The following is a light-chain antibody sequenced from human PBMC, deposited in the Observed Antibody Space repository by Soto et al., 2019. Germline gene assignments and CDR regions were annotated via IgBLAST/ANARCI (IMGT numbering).Light chain of an antibody. CDR1: QSISNF. CDR3: QQLNSYPLT. J-gene: IGKJ4*01. Sequence: DIQLTQAPSSLSASIGDRVTITCRASQSISNFLNWVQHKPGKAPKLLIYAASTLQSGVPSRFSGSGSGTEFTLTISSLQPEDFATYYCQQLNSYPLTFGGGTKVDIK. V-gene: IGKV1-9*01. CDR2: AAS.